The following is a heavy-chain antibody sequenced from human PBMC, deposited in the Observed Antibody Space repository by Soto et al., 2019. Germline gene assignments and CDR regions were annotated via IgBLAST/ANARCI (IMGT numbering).Heavy chain of an antibody. D-gene: IGHD2-21*01. CDR3: ARGETCYFDY. Sequence: QVQLVQSGAEVRKPGASVKVSCKTSGYTFTNYYIHWVRQAPGEGLEWMGIISPSGGITDYPQKFQGRVTMTWDTCTSTFYVEVRSLRSEDTAFYYCARGETCYFDYWGRGTLVTVSS. V-gene: IGHV1-46*01. CDR2: ISPSGGIT. CDR1: GYTFTNYY. J-gene: IGHJ4*02.